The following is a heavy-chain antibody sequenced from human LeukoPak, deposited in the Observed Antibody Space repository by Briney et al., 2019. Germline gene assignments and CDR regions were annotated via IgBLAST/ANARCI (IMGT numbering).Heavy chain of an antibody. CDR1: GGTFSSSA. CDR2: IIPVLNIT. Sequence: SVTVSCKTSGGTFSSSAITWVRQAPGQGLEWMGRIIPVLNITSYAQKFQGRVTITADTSTSTVYMELSSLRSEETAVYYCARDQGLTAPPPYGLDVWGQGTTVIVSS. CDR3: ARDQGLTAPPPYGLDV. J-gene: IGHJ6*02. V-gene: IGHV1-69*04. D-gene: IGHD4/OR15-4a*01.